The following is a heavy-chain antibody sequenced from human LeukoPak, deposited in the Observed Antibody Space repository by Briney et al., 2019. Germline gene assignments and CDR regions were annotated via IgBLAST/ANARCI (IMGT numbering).Heavy chain of an antibody. V-gene: IGHV4-59*01. D-gene: IGHD6-6*01. Sequence: SETLSLTCTVSGGSISSYYWSWIRQPPGKGLEWIGYIYYSVSTNYNPSLKSRVTISVDTSKNQFSLKLSSVTAADTAVYYCARDPNPPYSSSSAIGYWGQGTLVTVSS. CDR1: GGSISSYY. CDR3: ARDPNPPYSSSSAIGY. J-gene: IGHJ4*02. CDR2: IYYSVST.